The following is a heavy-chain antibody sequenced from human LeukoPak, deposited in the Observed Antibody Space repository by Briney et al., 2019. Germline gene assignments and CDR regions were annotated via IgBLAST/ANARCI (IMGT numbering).Heavy chain of an antibody. CDR3: ARAGESSSSLSWFDP. CDR1: GFTFSSHA. J-gene: IGHJ5*02. D-gene: IGHD6-6*01. Sequence: GGSLRLSCAASGFTFSSHAMHWVRQVPGKGLDWVALISNDGSNKYYADSVKGRFTISRDNAKRTLYLQMNSLRAEDTAVYYCARAGESSSSLSWFDPWGQGTLVTVSS. V-gene: IGHV3-30*04. CDR2: ISNDGSNK.